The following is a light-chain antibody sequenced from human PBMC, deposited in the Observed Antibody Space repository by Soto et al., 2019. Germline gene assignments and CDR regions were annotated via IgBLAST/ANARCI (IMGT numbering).Light chain of an antibody. V-gene: IGLV2-14*01. J-gene: IGLJ2*01. Sequence: QSALTQPASVSGSPGQSITVSCTGTSSDIGRYNYVSWYQHHPGKAPKLIIYEVIHRPSGVSDRFSGSKSGDTASLTISGLKADDEAQYYCTSYTRSSALVFGGGTKLTVL. CDR1: SSDIGRYNY. CDR3: TSYTRSSALV. CDR2: EVI.